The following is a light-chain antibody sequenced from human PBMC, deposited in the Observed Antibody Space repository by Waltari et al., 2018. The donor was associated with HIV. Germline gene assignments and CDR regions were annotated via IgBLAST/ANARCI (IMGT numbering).Light chain of an antibody. Sequence: QSALTQPASMSGSPGQSITISCAGPTSDIGPSHSVSRYQQHPDRAPKLFIYDVSYRPSGVDSLFSGSKSGNTASLTISDLRSDDEAVYYCSSYRTTFIFGAGTKLNVL. V-gene: IGLV2-14*03. CDR3: SSYRTTFI. CDR2: DVS. J-gene: IGLJ2*01. CDR1: TSDIGPSHS.